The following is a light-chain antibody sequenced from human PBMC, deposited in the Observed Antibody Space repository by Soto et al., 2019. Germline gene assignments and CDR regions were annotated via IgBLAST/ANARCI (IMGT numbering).Light chain of an antibody. CDR1: QGISNY. V-gene: IGKV1-27*01. CDR2: AAS. J-gene: IGKJ4*01. CDR3: QKYNSAPLT. Sequence: DIQMTQSPSALSASLGDRVTITCLASQGISNYLAWYQQKPGKVPKLLIYAASTLQSGVPSRFSGSGSGTDFTLSISSLQTEDVATYYCQKYNSAPLTVGGGTKVDI.